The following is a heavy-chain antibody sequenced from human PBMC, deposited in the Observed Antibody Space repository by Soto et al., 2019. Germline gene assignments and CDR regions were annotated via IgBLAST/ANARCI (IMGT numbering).Heavy chain of an antibody. CDR3: ASIAVAVYYYYYGMDV. Sequence: QSRTYTVLCVSFSGHACTWIRHTPGKGLEWIGEINHSGSTNYNPSLKSRVTISVDTSKNQFSLKLSSVTAADTAVYYCASIAVAVYYYYYGMDVWGQGTTVTVSS. V-gene: IGHV4-34*01. J-gene: IGHJ6*02. CDR1: CVSFSGHA. CDR2: INHSGST. D-gene: IGHD6-19*01.